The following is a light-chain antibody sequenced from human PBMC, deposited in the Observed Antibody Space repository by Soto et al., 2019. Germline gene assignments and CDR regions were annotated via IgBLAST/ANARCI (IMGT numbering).Light chain of an antibody. Sequence: QSVLTQSPSASASLGASVKLTCTLSSGHSTYAIAWHQLQPQKGPRFLMRLNSDGSHNKGDGIPDRFSGSSSGAERYLTISSLQSEDEADYYCQTWHTGTHVLFGGGTKLTVL. V-gene: IGLV4-69*01. CDR3: QTWHTGTHVL. CDR2: LNSDGSH. CDR1: SGHSTYA. J-gene: IGLJ2*01.